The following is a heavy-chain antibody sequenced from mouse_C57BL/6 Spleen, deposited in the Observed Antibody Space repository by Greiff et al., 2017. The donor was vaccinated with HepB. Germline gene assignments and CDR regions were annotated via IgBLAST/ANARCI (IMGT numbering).Heavy chain of an antibody. D-gene: IGHD1-1*01. V-gene: IGHV1-26*01. Sequence: EVQLQQSGPELVKPGASVKISCKASGYTFTDYYMNWVKQSHGKSLEWIGDINPNNGGTSYNQKFKGKATLTVDKSSSTAYMELRSLTSEDSAVYYFARVGFTTVVVPFWYFDVWGTGTTVTVSS. J-gene: IGHJ1*03. CDR1: GYTFTDYY. CDR3: ARVGFTTVVVPFWYFDV. CDR2: INPNNGGT.